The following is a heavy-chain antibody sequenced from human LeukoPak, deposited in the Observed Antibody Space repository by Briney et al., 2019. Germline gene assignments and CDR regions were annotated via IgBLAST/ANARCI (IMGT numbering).Heavy chain of an antibody. D-gene: IGHD1/OR15-1a*01. V-gene: IGHV3-7*03. CDR1: GFILSNHW. Sequence: PGSSLRLSCAASGFILSNHWMTWARQAPGKGPEWVANMNKDGSEKYYVDSVEGRFTISRDTAKNSLYLQMNNLRAEDTALYYCARNNDMGVWGQGTTVIVSS. J-gene: IGHJ6*02. CDR2: MNKDGSEK. CDR3: ARNNDMGV.